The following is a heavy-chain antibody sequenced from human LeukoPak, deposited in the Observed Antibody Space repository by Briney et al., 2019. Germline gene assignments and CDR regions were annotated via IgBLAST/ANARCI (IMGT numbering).Heavy chain of an antibody. CDR3: ASSSYGDYVAFDI. J-gene: IGHJ3*02. V-gene: IGHV3-30*19. D-gene: IGHD4-17*01. Sequence: GSLRLSCAASGFTFSSYGMHWVRQAPGKGLEWVAVISYDGSNKYYADSVKGRFTISRDNSKNTLYLQMNSLRAEDTAVYYCASSSYGDYVAFDIWGQGTMVTVSS. CDR1: GFTFSSYG. CDR2: ISYDGSNK.